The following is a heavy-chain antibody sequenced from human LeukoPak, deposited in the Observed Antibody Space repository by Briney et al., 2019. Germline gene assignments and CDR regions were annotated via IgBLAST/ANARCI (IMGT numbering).Heavy chain of an antibody. CDR2: IKQDGSET. V-gene: IGHV3-7*01. J-gene: IGHJ4*02. Sequence: PGGSLRLSWPAPGFTFSGYWMSWVGQAPGNGRDWVANIKQDGSETYYVDSVKGRFNISRDNAKNSLFLQMNSLRGEDTAVYYCARSGGRGSGWAYWGQGILVTVSS. CDR1: GFTFSGYW. D-gene: IGHD6-25*01. CDR3: ARSGGRGSGWAY.